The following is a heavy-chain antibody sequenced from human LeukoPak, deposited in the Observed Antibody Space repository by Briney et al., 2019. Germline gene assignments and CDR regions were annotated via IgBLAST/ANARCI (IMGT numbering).Heavy chain of an antibody. Sequence: PSETLSLTCLVSGASLSTSHWNWIRQLPGKGLEWIGCLSYTGKTDYNPSLTSRVTISLGTSKNQVSLKLRSVTAADPAVYYCSEGYFEPFDHWGQGTLVVVSS. CDR3: SEGYFEPFDH. CDR2: LSYTGKT. CDR1: GASLSTSH. J-gene: IGHJ5*02. V-gene: IGHV4-59*13. D-gene: IGHD2/OR15-2a*01.